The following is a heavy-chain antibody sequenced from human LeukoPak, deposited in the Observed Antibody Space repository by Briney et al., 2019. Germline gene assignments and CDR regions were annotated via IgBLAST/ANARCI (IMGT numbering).Heavy chain of an antibody. CDR2: IYTSGST. D-gene: IGHD6-6*01. J-gene: IGHJ6*03. Sequence: PSEALSLTCTVSGGSISSYYWSWIRQPAGKGLDWIGRIYTSGSTTYNPSLKSRVTMSVDTSKNQFSLKLSSVTAADTAVYYCARSGQLGYYYYMDVWGKGTTVTVSS. CDR1: GGSISSYY. CDR3: ARSGQLGYYYYMDV. V-gene: IGHV4-4*07.